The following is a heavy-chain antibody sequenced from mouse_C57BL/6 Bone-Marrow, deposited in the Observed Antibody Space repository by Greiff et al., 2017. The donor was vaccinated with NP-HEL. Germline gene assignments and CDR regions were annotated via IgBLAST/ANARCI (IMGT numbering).Heavy chain of an antibody. CDR3: ARRFYGSSPYWYFDV. Sequence: QVQLQQPGAELVKPGASVKLSCKASGYTFTSYWMHWVKQRTGQGLEWIGMIHPNSGSTNYNEKFKSKATLTVDKSSSTAYMQLSSLTSEDSAVYYCARRFYGSSPYWYFDVWGTGTTVTVSS. J-gene: IGHJ1*03. CDR2: IHPNSGST. V-gene: IGHV1-64*01. D-gene: IGHD1-1*01. CDR1: GYTFTSYW.